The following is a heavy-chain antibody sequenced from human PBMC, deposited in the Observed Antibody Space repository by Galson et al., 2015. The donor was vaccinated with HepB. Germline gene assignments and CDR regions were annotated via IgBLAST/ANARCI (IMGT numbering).Heavy chain of an antibody. J-gene: IGHJ4*02. D-gene: IGHD5-24*01. CDR1: GFRFSSYS. CDR2: ISGSTNSI. V-gene: IGHV3-48*02. Sequence: SLRLSCAASGFRFSSYSMNWVRQAPGKGVEWLSYISGSTNSIKNADSVKGRFTISRDNAKNSLYLQMDSLTHGDTAVYYCVRGGRDGYNLEFDYWGQGTLVTVSS. CDR3: VRGGRDGYNLEFDY.